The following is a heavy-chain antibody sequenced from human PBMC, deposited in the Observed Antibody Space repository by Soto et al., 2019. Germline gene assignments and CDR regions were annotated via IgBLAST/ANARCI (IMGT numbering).Heavy chain of an antibody. CDR3: ASFVGARYFQH. CDR1: GGSFSGYY. J-gene: IGHJ1*01. CDR2: INHSGST. Sequence: QVQLQQWGAGLLKPSETLSLTCAVYGGSFSGYYWSWIRQPPGKGLEWIGEINHSGSTNYNPSHKSRVTISVDTYKNQFSLKLSSVTAADTAVYYCASFVGARYFQHWGQGTLVTVSS. D-gene: IGHD1-26*01. V-gene: IGHV4-34*01.